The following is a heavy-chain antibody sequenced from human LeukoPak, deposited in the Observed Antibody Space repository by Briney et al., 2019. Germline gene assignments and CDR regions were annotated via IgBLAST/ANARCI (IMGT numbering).Heavy chain of an antibody. CDR3: ARDLDGVSIYYMDV. D-gene: IGHD3-3*01. CDR1: GFTSSTFA. CDR2: ISHYGDNK. Sequence: GGSPRHSCAASGFTSSTFAMDWVRQAPGKGLERVALISHYGDNKYYADSVKGRFTISRDNSKYTLYLQMNSLRAEDTAVYYCARDLDGVSIYYMDVWGKGTTVTVSS. V-gene: IGHV3-30*01. J-gene: IGHJ6*03.